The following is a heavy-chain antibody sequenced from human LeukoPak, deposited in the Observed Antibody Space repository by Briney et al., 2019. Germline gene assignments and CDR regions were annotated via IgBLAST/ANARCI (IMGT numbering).Heavy chain of an antibody. CDR2: INPNSGGT. D-gene: IGHD1-26*01. CDR1: GYTFTGYY. CDR3: ARVVIVGATIGFDY. J-gene: IGHJ4*02. V-gene: IGHV1-2*02. Sequence: ASVKVSCKASGYTFTGYYMHWVRQAPGQGLEWMGWINPNSGGTNYAQKFQGRVTMTRDTSISAAYMELSRLRSDDTAAYYCARVVIVGATIGFDYWGQGTLVTVSS.